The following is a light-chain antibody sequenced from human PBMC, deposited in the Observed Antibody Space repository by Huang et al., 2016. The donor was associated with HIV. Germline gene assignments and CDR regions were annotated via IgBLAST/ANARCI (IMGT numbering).Light chain of an antibody. CDR1: RGISTF. J-gene: IGKJ1*01. Sequence: IEMTQSPPSLSASIGDRVTLTCRASRGISTFLAWFKQKPGKPPKLLIYAASILHSGVPSRFSGSASGTDFTLTISSLQPEDVGYYYCQKYDSAPRTFGQGTKVDLK. CDR3: QKYDSAPRT. V-gene: IGKV1-27*01. CDR2: AAS.